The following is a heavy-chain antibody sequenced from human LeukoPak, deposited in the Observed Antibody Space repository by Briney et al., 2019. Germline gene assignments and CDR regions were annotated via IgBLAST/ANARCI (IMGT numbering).Heavy chain of an antibody. D-gene: IGHD1-1*01. CDR3: AKDKTGQNWFDP. CDR2: VYYSGST. V-gene: IGHV4-59*01. J-gene: IGHJ5*02. CDR1: GGSISSYY. Sequence: SETLSLTCTVSGGSISSYYWSWIRQPPGKGLEWIGYVYYSGSTNYNPSLKSRVTISVDTSKNQFSLKLSSVTAADTAVYYCAKDKTGQNWFDPWGQGTLVTVSS.